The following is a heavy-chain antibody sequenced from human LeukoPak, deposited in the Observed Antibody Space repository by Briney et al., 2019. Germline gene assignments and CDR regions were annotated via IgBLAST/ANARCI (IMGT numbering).Heavy chain of an antibody. CDR2: IYHSGST. D-gene: IGHD3-9*01. CDR3: ARGGFVLRYFDPFDY. J-gene: IGHJ4*02. V-gene: IGHV4-39*07. CDR1: GGSISSSSYY. Sequence: PSETLSLTCAVSGGSISSSSYYWGWIRQPPGKGLEWIGSIYHSGSTYYNPSLKSRVTISVDTSKNQFSLKLSSVTAADTAVYYCARGGFVLRYFDPFDYWGQGTLVTVSS.